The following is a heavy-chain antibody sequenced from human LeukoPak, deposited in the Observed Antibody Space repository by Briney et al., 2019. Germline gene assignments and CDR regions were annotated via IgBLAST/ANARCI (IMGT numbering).Heavy chain of an antibody. Sequence: GGSLRLSCAASGFTFSSYAMRWVRQAPGKGLEWVSSVSGSGGSTYYADSVKGRFTISRDNSKNTLYLQMNSLRAADTAVYYCAKPRAVGVNAFFDYWGQGTLVTVSS. CDR2: VSGSGGST. CDR1: GFTFSSYA. J-gene: IGHJ4*02. CDR3: AKPRAVGVNAFFDY. V-gene: IGHV3-23*01.